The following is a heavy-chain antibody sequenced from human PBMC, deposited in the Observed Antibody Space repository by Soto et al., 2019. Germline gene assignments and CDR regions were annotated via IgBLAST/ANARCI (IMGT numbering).Heavy chain of an antibody. Sequence: ASVKVSCKASGYTFTSYYMHWVRQAPGQGLEWMGKINPSGGSTSYAQKFQGRVTMTRDTSTSTVYMELSSLRSEDTAVYYCGVFGVAMDVWGQGTTVTVSS. J-gene: IGHJ6*02. CDR3: GVFGVAMDV. D-gene: IGHD3-3*01. V-gene: IGHV1-46*01. CDR2: INPSGGST. CDR1: GYTFTSYY.